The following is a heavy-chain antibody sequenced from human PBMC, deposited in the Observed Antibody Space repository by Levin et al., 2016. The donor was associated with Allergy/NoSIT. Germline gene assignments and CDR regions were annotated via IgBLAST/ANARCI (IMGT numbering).Heavy chain of an antibody. D-gene: IGHD3-22*01. Sequence: SETLSLTCIVSGGSITNYYWSWIRQSPDKRLDWIAYMSYNGVSSYSLSLKSRATMSVDTSKNQFSLKVTSVTAADTALYYCVSSNYHESSGPDAFDVWGQGILVTVSS. J-gene: IGHJ3*01. CDR1: GGSITNYY. V-gene: IGHV4-59*01. CDR2: MSYNGVS. CDR3: VSSNYHESSGPDAFDV.